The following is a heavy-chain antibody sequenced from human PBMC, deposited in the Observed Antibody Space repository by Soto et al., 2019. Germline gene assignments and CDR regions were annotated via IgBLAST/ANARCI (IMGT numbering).Heavy chain of an antibody. CDR1: GFTFSNAW. CDR3: TAAAIANAGP. Sequence: EVQVVESGGGFVKPGESLRLSCAASGFTFSNAWMNWVRQAPGKGLEWVGRIKSKNVGGTMDYAAPVKGRFTLSRDDSKNTLYLQMNSLKTEDTAVYYCTAAAIANAGPWGQGTLVTVSS. J-gene: IGHJ5*02. CDR2: IKSKNVGGTM. V-gene: IGHV3-15*07. D-gene: IGHD2-2*02.